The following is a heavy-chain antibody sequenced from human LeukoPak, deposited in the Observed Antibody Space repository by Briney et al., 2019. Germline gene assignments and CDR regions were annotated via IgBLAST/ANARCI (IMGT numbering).Heavy chain of an antibody. CDR1: GDSISSFY. Sequence: SETLFLTCNVSGDSISSFYWNWIRQSAGKGLEWIGRIYFGGSTYSSPSLKSRVTMSLDTSKNQFSLKLTSVTAADTAVYYCARGRKYTSGYRVTELGSGYSDYWGQGTLVTVSS. V-gene: IGHV4-4*07. D-gene: IGHD5-18*01. J-gene: IGHJ4*02. CDR3: ARGRKYTSGYRVTELGSGYSDY. CDR2: IYFGGST.